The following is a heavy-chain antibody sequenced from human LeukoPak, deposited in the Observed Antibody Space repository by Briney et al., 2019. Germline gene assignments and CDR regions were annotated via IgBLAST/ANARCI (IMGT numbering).Heavy chain of an antibody. V-gene: IGHV4-39*07. CDR1: GGFISSRSHF. CDR3: VRDVGINSFDI. D-gene: IGHD7-27*01. Sequence: SETVPLTCSVSGGFISSRSHFLRWIRQSTGEGLEWIGNTYHRGATHYNPPLMRRVTISVDTSKNQISLRLTSVTAADTAIYYCVRDVGINSFDIWGQGTTVIVSS. CDR2: TYHRGAT. J-gene: IGHJ3*02.